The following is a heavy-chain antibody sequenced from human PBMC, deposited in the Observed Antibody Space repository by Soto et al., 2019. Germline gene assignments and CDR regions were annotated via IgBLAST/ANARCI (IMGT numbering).Heavy chain of an antibody. V-gene: IGHV4-59*01. J-gene: IGHJ4*02. CDR3: ARVAYCGGDCYPYYFDY. CDR2: IYYSGST. D-gene: IGHD2-21*02. Sequence: KPSETLSLTCTVSGGSISSYYWSWIRQPPGKGLEWIGYIYYSGSTNYNPSLKSRVTISVDTSKNQFSLKLSSVTAADTAVYYCARVAYCGGDCYPYYFDYWGQGTLVTV. CDR1: GGSISSYY.